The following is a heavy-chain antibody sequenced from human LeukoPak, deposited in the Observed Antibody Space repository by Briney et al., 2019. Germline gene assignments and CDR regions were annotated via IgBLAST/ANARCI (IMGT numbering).Heavy chain of an antibody. J-gene: IGHJ3*02. V-gene: IGHV4-34*01. CDR2: INHSGST. Sequence: PSETLSLTCAVYGGSFSGYYWSWIRQPPGKGLEWIGEINHSGSTNYNPSLKSRVTISVDTSKNQFSLKLSSVTAADTAVYYCARPYSSLARSAFDIWGQGTMVTVSS. D-gene: IGHD2-15*01. CDR3: ARPYSSLARSAFDI. CDR1: GGSFSGYY.